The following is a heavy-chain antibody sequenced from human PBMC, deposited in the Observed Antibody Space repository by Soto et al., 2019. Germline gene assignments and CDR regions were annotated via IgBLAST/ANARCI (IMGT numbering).Heavy chain of an antibody. CDR3: ARGLRYCSGGSCYSGGYFDY. Sequence: ASVKVSCKASGGTFSSYAISWVRQAPGQGLEWMGGIIPISGTANYAQKFQGRVTITADESTSTAYMELSSLRSEDTAVYYCARGLRYCSGGSCYSGGYFDYWGQGTLVTVSS. CDR1: GGTFSSYA. D-gene: IGHD2-15*01. CDR2: IIPISGTA. V-gene: IGHV1-69*13. J-gene: IGHJ4*02.